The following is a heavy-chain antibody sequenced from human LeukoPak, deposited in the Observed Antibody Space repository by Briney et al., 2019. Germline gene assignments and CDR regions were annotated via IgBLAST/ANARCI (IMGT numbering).Heavy chain of an antibody. CDR3: VRDVGFGGYSRGIFDY. J-gene: IGHJ4*02. CDR2: ISSSGSTI. D-gene: IGHD3-10*01. CDR1: GFSFSSYE. Sequence: PGGSLRLSCAASGFSFSSYEMNWVRQAPGKGLEWVSYISSSGSTIYYADSVKGRFTMSRDNAKNSLYLQMNSLRAEDTAVYYCVRDVGFGGYSRGIFDYWGQGTLVTVSS. V-gene: IGHV3-48*03.